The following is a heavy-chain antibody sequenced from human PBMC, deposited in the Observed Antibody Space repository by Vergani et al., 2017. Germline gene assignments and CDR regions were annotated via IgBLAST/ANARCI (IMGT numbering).Heavy chain of an antibody. CDR2: LNPNSGGT. Sequence: QVQLVQSGAEVKKPGASVKVSCKASGYTFTGYYMHWVRQAPGQGLEWMGWLNPNSGGTNYAQKFQGRVTMTRDTSISTAYMELRRLRSDDTAVYYCAREEAGGWGPAEHWGQGTLVTVSS. CDR3: AREEAGGWGPAEH. J-gene: IGHJ1*01. CDR1: GYTFTGYY. V-gene: IGHV1-2*02. D-gene: IGHD6-19*01.